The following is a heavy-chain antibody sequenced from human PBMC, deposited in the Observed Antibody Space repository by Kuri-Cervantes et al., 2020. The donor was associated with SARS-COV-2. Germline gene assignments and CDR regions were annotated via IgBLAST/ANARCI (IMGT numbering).Heavy chain of an antibody. CDR1: GFTFSSFA. V-gene: IGHV3-23*01. Sequence: GGSLRLSCAASGFTFSSFAMSWVRQAPGKGLEWVSSISGSGVGTYYADSVKGRLTISRDNSKNTLYLQMNSLRAEDSALYYCAKVGLSFDYWGQGTLVTVSS. D-gene: IGHD2/OR15-2a*01. J-gene: IGHJ4*02. CDR3: AKVGLSFDY. CDR2: ISGSGVGT.